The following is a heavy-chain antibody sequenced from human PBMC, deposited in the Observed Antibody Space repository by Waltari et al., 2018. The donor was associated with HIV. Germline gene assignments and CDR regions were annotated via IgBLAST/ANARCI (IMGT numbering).Heavy chain of an antibody. V-gene: IGHV4-34*01. J-gene: IGHJ4*02. CDR2: IIQSGGT. D-gene: IGHD6-13*01. CDR1: GGSFSGHS. Sequence: QVQLQQWGAGLLKPSETLSLTCAVYGGSFSGHSWSWVRQPPGKGLEWIGEIIQSGGTNSSPTLKSRVTISADTSKNQFSLKLTSVTAADTAVYYCAGGPTPTIAAAGAPPDYWGQGTLVTVSS. CDR3: AGGPTPTIAAAGAPPDY.